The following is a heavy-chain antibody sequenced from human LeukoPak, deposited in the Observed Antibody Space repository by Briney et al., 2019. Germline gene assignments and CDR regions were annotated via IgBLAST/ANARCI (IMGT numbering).Heavy chain of an antibody. V-gene: IGHV1-8*01. J-gene: IGHJ6*02. CDR1: GYTFTSYD. CDR3: ARVQGILWFGELLASSYYYYGMDV. D-gene: IGHD3-10*01. Sequence: ASVKVSCKASGYTFTSYDINWVRQATGQGLEWMGWMNPNSGNTGYAQKFQGRVTMTRNTSISTAYMELSSLRSEDTAVYYCARVQGILWFGELLASSYYYYGMDVWGQGTTVTVSS. CDR2: MNPNSGNT.